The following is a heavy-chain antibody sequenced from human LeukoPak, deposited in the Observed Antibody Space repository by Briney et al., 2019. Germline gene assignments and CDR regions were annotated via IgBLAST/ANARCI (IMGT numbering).Heavy chain of an antibody. D-gene: IGHD5-18*01. Sequence: ASVKVSCKPSGFTFTDYFMHWVRQAPGQGLEWMGWINPNSGGTRYAQNFQGSVTMTRDTSINTHYMELSGLTPDDTAVYYCARRADWGMSGNRPWFGPWGQGTLVTVSS. V-gene: IGHV1-2*02. CDR2: INPNSGGT. CDR1: GFTFTDYF. J-gene: IGHJ5*02. CDR3: ARRADWGMSGNRPWFGP.